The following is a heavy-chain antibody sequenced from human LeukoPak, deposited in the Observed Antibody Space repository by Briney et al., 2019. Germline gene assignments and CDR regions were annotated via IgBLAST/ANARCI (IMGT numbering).Heavy chain of an antibody. CDR3: ARARTEWELLIGFDY. Sequence: GGSLRLSCTASGFTFSSYAMSWVRQDPGKGLEWVSAISGSGGSTYYADSVKGRFTISRDNSKNTLYLQMNSLRAEDTAVYYCARARTEWELLIGFDYWGQGTLVTVSS. CDR1: GFTFSSYA. D-gene: IGHD1-26*01. J-gene: IGHJ4*02. CDR2: ISGSGGST. V-gene: IGHV3-23*01.